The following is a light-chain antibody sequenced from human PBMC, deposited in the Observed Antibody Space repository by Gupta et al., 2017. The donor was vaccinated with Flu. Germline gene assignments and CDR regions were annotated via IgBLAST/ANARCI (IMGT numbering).Light chain of an antibody. V-gene: IGKV3-20*01. Sequence: EIVLTQSPGTLSLSPGERATLSCRASQSVSSSYLAWYQQKPGQAPRLLIYGASSRATGIPDRFSGSGSGTDFTLTISRLEPEDFAVYYCQQYGSSPQGTFGQGTKVESK. CDR2: GAS. J-gene: IGKJ1*01. CDR3: QQYGSSPQGT. CDR1: QSVSSSY.